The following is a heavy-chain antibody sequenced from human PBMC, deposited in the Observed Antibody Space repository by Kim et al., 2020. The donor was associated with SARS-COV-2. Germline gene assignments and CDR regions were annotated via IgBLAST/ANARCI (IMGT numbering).Heavy chain of an antibody. CDR1: GFTFSYHW. D-gene: IGHD3-22*01. CDR3: ARVPHYDSSGYYFDQ. Sequence: GGSLRLSCAASGFTFSYHWLHWVRQAPGKGLVWVSRINSDGRITTYADSVKGRFTISRDNRKNTLYLEMNNLRVEDTAFYYCARVPHYDSSGYYFDQWGQGNRVTVSP. CDR2: INSDGRIT. V-gene: IGHV3-74*01. J-gene: IGHJ4*02.